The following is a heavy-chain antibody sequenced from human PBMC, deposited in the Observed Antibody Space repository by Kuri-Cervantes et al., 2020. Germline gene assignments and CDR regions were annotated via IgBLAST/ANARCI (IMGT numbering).Heavy chain of an antibody. CDR1: GFTFSSYA. J-gene: IGHJ6*03. CDR3: ARKRRRTMVYYYYMDV. Sequence: GESLKISCAASGFTFSSYAMSWVRQAPGKGLEWVSAISGSGGSTYYADSVKGRFTISRDNSKNTLYLQMNSLRAEDTAVYYCARKRRRTMVYYYYMDVWGKGTTVTVSS. V-gene: IGHV3-23*01. D-gene: IGHD3-10*01. CDR2: ISGSGGST.